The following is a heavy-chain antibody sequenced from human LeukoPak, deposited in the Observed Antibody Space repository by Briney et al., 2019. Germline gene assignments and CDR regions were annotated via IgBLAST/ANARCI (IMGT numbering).Heavy chain of an antibody. CDR1: GYTFTGYY. Sequence: ASVKVSCKASGYTFTGYYMHWVRQAPGQGLEWMGWINPNSGGTNYAQKFQGRVTMTRDTSISTAYMELSRLRSDDTAVYYCARVSMVRGVITPPLGRGTLVTVSS. V-gene: IGHV1-2*02. CDR2: INPNSGGT. CDR3: ARVSMVRGVITPP. D-gene: IGHD3-10*01. J-gene: IGHJ5*02.